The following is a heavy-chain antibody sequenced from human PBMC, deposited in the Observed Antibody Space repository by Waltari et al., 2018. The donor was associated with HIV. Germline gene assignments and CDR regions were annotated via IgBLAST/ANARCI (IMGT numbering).Heavy chain of an antibody. Sequence: QVQLQESGPGLVKPSETLSLTCTVSGGDITSYFGTWIRQPPGKGLEWIGYIYYTGHTDYNPSLKSRVTMSVDASKNQFSLYLNSVTAADTAVYFCARGRQSDWAGELDPWGQGILVTISS. CDR2: IYYTGHT. J-gene: IGHJ5*02. CDR1: GGDITSYF. CDR3: ARGRQSDWAGELDP. V-gene: IGHV4-59*01. D-gene: IGHD2-21*02.